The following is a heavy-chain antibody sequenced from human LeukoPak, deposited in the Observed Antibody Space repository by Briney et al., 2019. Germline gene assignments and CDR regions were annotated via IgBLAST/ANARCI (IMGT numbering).Heavy chain of an antibody. CDR2: ISIYNGDT. V-gene: IGHV1-18*01. J-gene: IGHJ4*02. CDR1: GYTFSTFG. CDR3: ARAPREGAFDY. D-gene: IGHD3-16*01. Sequence: ASVKVSCKASGYTFSTFGITWVRQAPGQGLEWMGWISIYNGDTHFAQRLQGRVSLTTDTSTNTAYMELRSLRSDDTAMYSCARAPREGAFDYWGQGTRVTVSS.